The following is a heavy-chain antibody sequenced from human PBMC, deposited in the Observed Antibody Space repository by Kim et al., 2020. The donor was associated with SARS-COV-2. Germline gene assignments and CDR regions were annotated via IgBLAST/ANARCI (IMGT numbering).Heavy chain of an antibody. D-gene: IGHD2-15*01. Sequence: SETLSLTCTVSGGSISSYYWSWIRQPPGKGLEWIGYIYYSGSTNYNPSLKSRVTISVDTSKNQFSLKLSSVTAADTAVYYCARDKDYYYGMDVWGQGTTVTVSS. J-gene: IGHJ6*02. CDR2: IYYSGST. V-gene: IGHV4-59*13. CDR3: ARDKDYYYGMDV. CDR1: GGSISSYY.